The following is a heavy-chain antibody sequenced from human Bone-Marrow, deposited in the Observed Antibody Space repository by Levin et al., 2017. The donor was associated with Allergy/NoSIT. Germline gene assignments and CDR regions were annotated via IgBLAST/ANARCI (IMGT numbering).Heavy chain of an antibody. V-gene: IGHV3-30*03. D-gene: IGHD3-16*01. J-gene: IGHJ6*02. Sequence: SCVASGFNFTTYAFHCVRQVPGKGLEWVAVISFKGGNKKYADSVKGRFMFSRDNSKNTLYLQMDGLRPDDTAVYYFARRPLGGGLDVWGQGTTVVVSS. CDR3: ARRPLGGGLDV. CDR2: ISFKGGNK. CDR1: GFNFTTYA.